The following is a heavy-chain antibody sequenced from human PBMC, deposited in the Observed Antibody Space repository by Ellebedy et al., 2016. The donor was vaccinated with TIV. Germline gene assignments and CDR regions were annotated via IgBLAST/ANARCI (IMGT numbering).Heavy chain of an antibody. CDR2: IIPLFGTA. D-gene: IGHD4-11*01. CDR3: ARGLHWVGY. CDR1: GGTFRSYA. J-gene: IGHJ4*02. Sequence: SVKVSCXASGGTFRSYAMSWVRQAPGQGLEWMGGIIPLFGTANYAQRFQGRVTFTADESTSTAYMELSSLRSEDTAVYYCARGLHWVGYWGQGTLVTVS. V-gene: IGHV1-69*13.